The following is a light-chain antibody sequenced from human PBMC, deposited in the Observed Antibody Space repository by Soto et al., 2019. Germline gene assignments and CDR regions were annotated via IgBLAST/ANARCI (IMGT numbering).Light chain of an antibody. V-gene: IGKV1-5*03. Sequence: DIQMTQSPSTLSGSVGDRVTITCRASQTISSWLAWYQQKPGKAPKLLIYKASTLKSGVPSRFSGSGSGTEFTLTISSLQPDDFATYYCKHYNSYSEASGQGTKV. CDR3: KHYNSYSEA. J-gene: IGKJ1*01. CDR2: KAS. CDR1: QTISSW.